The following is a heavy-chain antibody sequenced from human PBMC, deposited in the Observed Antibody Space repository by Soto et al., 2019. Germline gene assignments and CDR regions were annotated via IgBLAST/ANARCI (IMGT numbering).Heavy chain of an antibody. J-gene: IGHJ4*02. CDR2: ISYDGSNK. Sequence: LCSAACGFTFSIYGMHWVRQPQGKGLEWVAVISYDGSNKYYADSVKGRFTISRDNSKNTLYLQMNSLRVEDTAVYYCARDYNDFWSGHFDYWGQGALVTVSS. CDR3: ARDYNDFWSGHFDY. D-gene: IGHD3-3*01. V-gene: IGHV3-30*03. CDR1: GFTFSIYG.